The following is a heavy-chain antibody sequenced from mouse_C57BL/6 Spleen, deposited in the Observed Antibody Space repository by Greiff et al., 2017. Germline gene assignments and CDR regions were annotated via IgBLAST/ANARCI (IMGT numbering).Heavy chain of an antibody. CDR3: ARSHYYGSSYSAMDY. CDR2: INPYNGDT. V-gene: IGHV1-20*01. CDR1: GYSFTGYF. J-gene: IGHJ4*01. Sequence: VQLQQSGPELVKPGDSVKISCKASGYSFTGYFMNWVMQSHGKSLEWIGRINPYNGDTFYNQKFKGKATLTVDKSSSTAHMELRSLTSEDSAVYYCARSHYYGSSYSAMDYWGQGTSVTVSS. D-gene: IGHD1-1*01.